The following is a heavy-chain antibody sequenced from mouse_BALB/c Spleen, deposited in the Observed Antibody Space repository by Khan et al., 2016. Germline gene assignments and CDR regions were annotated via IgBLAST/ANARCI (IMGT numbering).Heavy chain of an antibody. CDR3: ALLRAPY. V-gene: IGHV3-2*02. J-gene: IGHJ3*01. D-gene: IGHD1-1*01. Sequence: VQLKESGPGLVKPSQSLSLTCTVTGYSITSDYAWNWIRQFPGNKLEWMGYIGDSGSTNYNPSIRSRISITRDSTKNQFFLQLNSVPTEDPATYYCALLRAPYWGQGTRVTVSA. CDR1: GYSITSDYA. CDR2: IGDSGST.